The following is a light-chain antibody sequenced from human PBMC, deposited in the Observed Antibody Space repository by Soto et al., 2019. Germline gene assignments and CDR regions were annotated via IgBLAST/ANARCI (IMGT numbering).Light chain of an antibody. J-gene: IGLJ1*01. V-gene: IGLV1-40*01. CDR2: GNR. CDR1: SSNIGAGYD. Sequence: QSALTQPPSVSGALGQRVTISCTGSSSNIGAGYDVHWYQLLPGTAPKLLIYGNRNRPSGVPDRFSGSKSGTSASLAITGLQAEDEADYYCQSYDNSLGVCYVFGTGTKVTVL. CDR3: QSYDNSLGVCYV.